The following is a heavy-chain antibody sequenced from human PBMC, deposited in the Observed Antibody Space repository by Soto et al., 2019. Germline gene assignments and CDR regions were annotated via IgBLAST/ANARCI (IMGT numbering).Heavy chain of an antibody. Sequence: SETLSLTCTVSGASITSGSYSWCWIRQAPGKDLEWIGNIHVTGYTAFSPSPKRRVTMSVDTSKNQFSLNVNSVTAADTAVYFRARGGALRPNGHGPLALWGHGTLVTVSS. CDR3: ARGGALRPNGHGPLAL. CDR1: GASITSGSYS. CDR2: IHVTGYT. D-gene: IGHD1-26*01. J-gene: IGHJ4*01. V-gene: IGHV4-30-2*01.